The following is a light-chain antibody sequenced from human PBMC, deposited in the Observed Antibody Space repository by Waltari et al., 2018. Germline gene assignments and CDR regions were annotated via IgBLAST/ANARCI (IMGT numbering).Light chain of an antibody. CDR1: QSVRTN. V-gene: IGKV3-15*01. Sequence: EIVMTQSPATLSVSPGERATLSCRASQSVRTNLAWYQQKPGQAPRLLIHGASTRATGIPARFRGSGSGTEFTLTISSLQSEEFAVYYCHQYTNWPRTFGQGTKMEIK. CDR3: HQYTNWPRT. J-gene: IGKJ1*01. CDR2: GAS.